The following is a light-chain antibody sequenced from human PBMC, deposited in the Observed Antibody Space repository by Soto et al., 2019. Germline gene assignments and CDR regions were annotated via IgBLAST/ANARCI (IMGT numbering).Light chain of an antibody. Sequence: EIVMTQSPATLSVSPGERATLSCRASQSVSSNFAWYQQKPGQAPRLLIYGASTRATGIPARFSGSGSGTEFTLTISSLQSEDFAVYYCQQYNNWSPYTFGQGTKVEIK. CDR2: GAS. V-gene: IGKV3-15*01. CDR3: QQYNNWSPYT. CDR1: QSVSSN. J-gene: IGKJ2*01.